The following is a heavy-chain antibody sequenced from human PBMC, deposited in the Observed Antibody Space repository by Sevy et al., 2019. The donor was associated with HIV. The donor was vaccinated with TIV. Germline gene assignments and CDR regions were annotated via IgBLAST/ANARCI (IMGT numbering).Heavy chain of an antibody. V-gene: IGHV4-39*01. CDR3: ARSMEQQLDAFDI. D-gene: IGHD6-13*01. J-gene: IGHJ3*02. CDR1: GAPIRDSSYY. Sequence: SETLSLTCTVSGAPIRDSSYYWAWIRQPPGKGLEWIGNIYSYGETYYNSSLKSRVTISVDTSKNQFSLSLTSVTAADTAIYFCARSMEQQLDAFDIWGQGTMVTVSS. CDR2: IYSYGET.